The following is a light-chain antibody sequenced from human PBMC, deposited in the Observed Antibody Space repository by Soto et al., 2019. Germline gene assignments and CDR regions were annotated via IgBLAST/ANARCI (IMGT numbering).Light chain of an antibody. CDR1: RNVSIY. J-gene: IGKJ5*01. CDR3: QQSYKMPS. CDR2: ATS. Sequence: EIPLTQSPSSLAASVGDRLTLXXRASRNVSIYLNWYQHKPGKGPAXLIHATSNLQIGVPSRFSGSGSGTEFTLTISSLEPEDFGTYYCQQSYKMPSFGQGTRLEIK. V-gene: IGKV1-39*01.